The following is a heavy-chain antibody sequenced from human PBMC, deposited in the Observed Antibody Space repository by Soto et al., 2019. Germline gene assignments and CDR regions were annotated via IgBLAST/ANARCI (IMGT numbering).Heavy chain of an antibody. CDR2: LYSGGGT. CDR3: ARGGGNDGFGV. Sequence: EVQLVETGGGLIQPGGSLRLSCAASGFIVSNNYMSWVRQAPGKGLEWVSVLYSGGGTYYADSVQGRFTISSDSSKNTLYLLLTSLSAEDTAVYFCARGGGNDGFGVWGQGTMVTVSS. CDR1: GFIVSNNY. J-gene: IGHJ3*01. D-gene: IGHD3-10*01. V-gene: IGHV3-53*02.